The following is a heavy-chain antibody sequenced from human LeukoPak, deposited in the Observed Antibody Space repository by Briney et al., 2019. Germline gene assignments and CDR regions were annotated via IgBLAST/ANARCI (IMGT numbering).Heavy chain of an antibody. CDR1: GYTFTDYY. D-gene: IGHD4-17*01. J-gene: IGHJ5*02. CDR3: ARDLTGLRRFDP. V-gene: IGHV1-2*06. CDR2: INPNNGGT. Sequence: GASVKVSCKASGYTFTDYYMHWVRQAPGQGLEWMGRINPNNGGTNHAQKFQGRVTMTRDMSISTAYMELSRLRSDDTAVYYCARDLTGLRRFDPWGQGTLVTVSS.